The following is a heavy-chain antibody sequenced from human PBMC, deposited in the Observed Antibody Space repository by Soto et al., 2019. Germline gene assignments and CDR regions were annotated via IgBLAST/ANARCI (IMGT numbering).Heavy chain of an antibody. J-gene: IGHJ6*03. CDR1: GFTFSSYA. Sequence: PGGSLRLSCAASGFTFSSYAMSWVRQAPGKGLEWVSAISGSGGSTYYADSVKGRFTISRDNSKNTLYLQMNSLRAEDTAVYYCAKHAGRAAAETGYMDVWGKGTTVTVSS. D-gene: IGHD6-13*01. V-gene: IGHV3-23*01. CDR3: AKHAGRAAAETGYMDV. CDR2: ISGSGGST.